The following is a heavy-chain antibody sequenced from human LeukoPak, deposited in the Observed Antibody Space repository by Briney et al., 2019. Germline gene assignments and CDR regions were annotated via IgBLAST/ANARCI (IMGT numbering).Heavy chain of an antibody. J-gene: IGHJ5*02. V-gene: IGHV4-34*01. CDR1: GGSFSGYY. CDR3: ARLKSPAGWFDP. Sequence: KPSETLSLTCAVYGGSFSGYYWSWIRQPPGKGLEWIGEINHSGSTNYNPSLKSRVTMSVDTSKNQFSLKLSSVTAADTAVYYCARLKSPAGWFDPWGQGTLVTVSS. CDR2: INHSGST. D-gene: IGHD3-10*01.